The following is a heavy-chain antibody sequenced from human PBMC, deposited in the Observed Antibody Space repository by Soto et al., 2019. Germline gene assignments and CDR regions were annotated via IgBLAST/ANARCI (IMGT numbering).Heavy chain of an antibody. CDR1: GFTFSSYA. Sequence: QVQLVESGGGVVQPGRSLRLSCAASGFTFSSYAMHWVRQAPGKGLEWVAVISYDGSNKYYADSVKGRFTISRDNSKNTLYLQMNSLRAEETGVYYCARAYEGDYFGYWGQGTLVTVSS. D-gene: IGHD3-16*01. CDR3: ARAYEGDYFGY. V-gene: IGHV3-30-3*01. CDR2: ISYDGSNK. J-gene: IGHJ4*02.